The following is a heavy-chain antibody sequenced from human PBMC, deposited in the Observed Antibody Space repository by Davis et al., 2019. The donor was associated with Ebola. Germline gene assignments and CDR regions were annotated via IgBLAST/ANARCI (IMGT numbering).Heavy chain of an antibody. CDR1: GYTFTNYY. J-gene: IGHJ4*02. CDR3: ARVLYYEISGYVY. D-gene: IGHD3-22*01. Sequence: ASVKVSCKASGYTFTNYYMHWVRQAPGQGLEWMGMINPNDGRTIYAQKFQGRVTITRDTSANTAYMDLSSLRSEDTAVYYCARVLYYEISGYVYWGQGTLVTVSS. CDR2: INPNDGRT. V-gene: IGHV1-46*01.